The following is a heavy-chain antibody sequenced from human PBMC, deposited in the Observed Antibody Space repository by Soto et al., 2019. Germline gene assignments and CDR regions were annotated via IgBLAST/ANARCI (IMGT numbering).Heavy chain of an antibody. D-gene: IGHD3-3*01. CDR1: GGSFSGYY. CDR3: ARVGFWSGYRMGEFDY. CDR2: INHSGST. J-gene: IGHJ4*02. V-gene: IGHV4-34*01. Sequence: PSETLSLTCAVYGGSFSGYYWSWIRQPPGKGLEWIGEINHSGSTYYNPSLKSRVTISVDRSKNQFSLKLSSVTAADTAVYYCARVGFWSGYRMGEFDYWGQGTLVTVSS.